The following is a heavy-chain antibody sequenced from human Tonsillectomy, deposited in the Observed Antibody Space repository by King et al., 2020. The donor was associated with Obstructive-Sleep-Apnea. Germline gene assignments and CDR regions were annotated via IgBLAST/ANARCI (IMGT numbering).Heavy chain of an antibody. CDR1: GYTFTSYD. V-gene: IGHV1-8*01. CDR3: ARGDSLVRGVYGS. Sequence: QLVQSGAEVKKPGASVKVSCKASGYTFTSYDINWGRQAPGQGLEWMGWMNPNSGNTGYAQKFQGRGTMTSNTSISTAYMELSSLKSEDTAVYYCARGDSLVRGVYGSWGQGTLVAVSS. CDR2: MNPNSGNT. D-gene: IGHD3-10*01. J-gene: IGHJ5*02.